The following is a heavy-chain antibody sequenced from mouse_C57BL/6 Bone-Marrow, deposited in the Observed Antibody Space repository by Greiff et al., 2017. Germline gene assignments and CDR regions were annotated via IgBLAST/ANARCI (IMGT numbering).Heavy chain of an antibody. V-gene: IGHV1-69*01. CDR2: IDPSDSYT. J-gene: IGHJ1*03. CDR3: ASGPSAGGEGWYFDV. D-gene: IGHD6-1*01. Sequence: QVQLQQPGAELVMPGASVKLSCKASGYTFTSYWMHWVKQRPGQGLEWIGEIDPSDSYTNYNQKFKGKSTLTVDKSSSTAYMQLSSLPSEDSAVYYCASGPSAGGEGWYFDVWGTGTTVTVSS. CDR1: GYTFTSYW.